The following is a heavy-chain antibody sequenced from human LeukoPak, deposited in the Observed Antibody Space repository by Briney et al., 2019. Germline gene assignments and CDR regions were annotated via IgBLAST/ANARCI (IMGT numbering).Heavy chain of an antibody. CDR3: AKAVGSSGYFSRDAFDI. V-gene: IGHV3-23*01. D-gene: IGHD3-22*01. CDR2: IRGGGCGT. Sequence: PGGSLRLSYAPSGLTFSSYAMSWVRQAPGKGLEWVAGIRGGGCGTYYADSVRGRFTISRDNSKNTVYLQMNSLRAGDTAIYHCAKAVGSSGYFSRDAFDIWGQGTMVTVSS. J-gene: IGHJ3*02. CDR1: GLTFSSYA.